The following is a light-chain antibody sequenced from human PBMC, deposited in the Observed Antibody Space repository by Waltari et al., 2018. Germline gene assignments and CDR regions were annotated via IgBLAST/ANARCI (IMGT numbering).Light chain of an antibody. CDR2: GAS. CDR1: ESVSRA. CDR3: QHYVRLPVT. V-gene: IGKV3-20*01. J-gene: IGKJ1*01. Sequence: EIVLTQSPGTLPLSPGERVTLSCRASESVSRALAWYQQKPGQAPRLLMYGASTRATGIPDRFSGSGSGTDFSLTISRLEPEDFAVYYCQHYVRLPVTFGQGTKVEIK.